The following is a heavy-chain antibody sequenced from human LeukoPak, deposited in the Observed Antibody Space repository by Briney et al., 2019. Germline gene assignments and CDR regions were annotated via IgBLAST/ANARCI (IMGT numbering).Heavy chain of an antibody. V-gene: IGHV3-74*01. CDR2: IKGDEGST. D-gene: IGHD2-15*01. CDR1: GFTFSSYW. J-gene: IGHJ4*02. CDR3: ARDAAAYCSGGSCYPRY. Sequence: PGGSLRLSCAASGFTFSSYWMHWVRQAPGKGLVWVSRIKGDEGSTTYADSVKGRFTTPRDNAKNTLYLQMNSLRAEDTAVYYCARDAAAYCSGGSCYPRYWGQGTLVTVSS.